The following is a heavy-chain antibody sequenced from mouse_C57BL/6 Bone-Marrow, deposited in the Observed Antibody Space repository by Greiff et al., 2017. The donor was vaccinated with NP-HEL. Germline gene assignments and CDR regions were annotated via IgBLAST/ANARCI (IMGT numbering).Heavy chain of an antibody. Sequence: QVHVKQSGPELVKPGASVKLSCKASGYTFTSYDINWVKQRPGQGLEWIGWIYPRDGSTKYNEKFKGKATLTVDTSSSTAYMELHSLTSEDSAVYFCARGRITTVVAYYFDYWGQGTTLTVSS. CDR1: GYTFTSYD. CDR3: ARGRITTVVAYYFDY. CDR2: IYPRDGST. J-gene: IGHJ2*01. D-gene: IGHD1-1*01. V-gene: IGHV1-85*01.